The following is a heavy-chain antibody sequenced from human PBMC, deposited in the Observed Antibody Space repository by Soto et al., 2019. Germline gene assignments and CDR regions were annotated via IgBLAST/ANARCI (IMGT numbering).Heavy chain of an antibody. J-gene: IGHJ5*02. Sequence: PSETLSLTCAVYGGSFSGYYWSWIRQPPGKGLEWIGEINHSGSTNYNPSLKSRVTISVDTSKNQFSLKLSSVTAADTAVYYCARDNGMAGSFDPWGQGTLVTVSS. D-gene: IGHD1-20*01. CDR2: INHSGST. CDR3: ARDNGMAGSFDP. CDR1: GGSFSGYY. V-gene: IGHV4-34*01.